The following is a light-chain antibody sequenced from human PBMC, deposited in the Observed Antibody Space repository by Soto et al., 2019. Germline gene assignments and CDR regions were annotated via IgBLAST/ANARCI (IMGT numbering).Light chain of an antibody. CDR1: QSINSN. CDR2: GAS. CDR3: QQYATSPT. V-gene: IGKV3-15*01. J-gene: IGKJ4*01. Sequence: EVVMTQSPTTLPVSPGRRVTLSCRASQSINSNLAWFQQKPGQAPRLLIYGASSRATGIPARFSGSGSGTEFTLTISSLQSEDFAVYYCQQYATSPTFGGGTRLEIK.